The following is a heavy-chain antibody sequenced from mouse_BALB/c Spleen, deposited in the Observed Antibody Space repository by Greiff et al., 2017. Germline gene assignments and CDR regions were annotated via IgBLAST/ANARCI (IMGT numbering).Heavy chain of an antibody. CDR3: ARSITTVYAMDY. CDR2: IDPSDSET. J-gene: IGHJ4*01. Sequence: QVQLQQPGAELVKPGAPVKLSCKASGYTFTSYWMNWVKQRPGRGLEWIGRIDPSDSETHYNQKFKDKATLTVDKSSSTAYIQLSSLTSEDSAVYYCARSITTVYAMDYWGQGTSVTVSS. D-gene: IGHD1-1*01. V-gene: IGHV1-69*02. CDR1: GYTFTSYW.